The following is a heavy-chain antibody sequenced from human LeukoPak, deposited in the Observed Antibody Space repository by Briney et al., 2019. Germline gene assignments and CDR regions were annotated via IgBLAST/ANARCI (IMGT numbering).Heavy chain of an antibody. CDR2: ISSSGSTI. J-gene: IGHJ4*02. V-gene: IGHV3-48*04. D-gene: IGHD5-18*01. CDR1: GFTFSSYG. Sequence: GGSLRLSCAASGFTFSSYGMHWVRQAPGKGLEWVSYISSSGSTIYYADSVKGRFTISRDNAKNSLYLQMNSLRAEDTAVYYCARDQGRYSYGYPDYFDYWGQGTLVTVSS. CDR3: ARDQGRYSYGYPDYFDY.